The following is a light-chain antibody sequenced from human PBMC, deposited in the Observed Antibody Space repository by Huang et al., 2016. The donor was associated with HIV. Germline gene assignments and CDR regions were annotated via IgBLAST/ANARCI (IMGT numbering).Light chain of an antibody. CDR3: QQSYGPPLT. Sequence: DVQMTQSPSSLSASVGDRVTISCRASQSISSYLNWYQQKPGKAPKLLIFAASGLRSGVPSRFSGSGSGTDFTLTIRGLQPEDFATYYCQQSYGPPLTFGQGTKLEIK. CDR2: AAS. J-gene: IGKJ2*01. CDR1: QSISSY. V-gene: IGKV1-39*01.